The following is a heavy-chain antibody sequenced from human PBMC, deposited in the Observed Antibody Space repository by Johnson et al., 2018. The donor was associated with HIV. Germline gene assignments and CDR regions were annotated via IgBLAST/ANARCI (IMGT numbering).Heavy chain of an antibody. V-gene: IGHV3-53*01. D-gene: IGHD2-15*01. CDR1: GFTVSSTY. CDR3: ARGPHEVVVVAATSAFDI. CDR2: IYSGGST. J-gene: IGHJ3*02. Sequence: VQLVESGGGLIQPGGSLRLYCAASGFTVSSTYMSWVRQAPGKGLEWVSAIYSGGSTYYADSVKGRFTISRDNSKNTLDLQMNSLRAEDTAVYYCARGPHEVVVVAATSAFDIWGQGTMVTVSS.